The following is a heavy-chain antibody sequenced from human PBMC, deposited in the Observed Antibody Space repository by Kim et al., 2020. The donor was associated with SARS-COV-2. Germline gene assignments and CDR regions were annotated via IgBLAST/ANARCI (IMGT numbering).Heavy chain of an antibody. CDR3: ARVEYGDNSTDY. J-gene: IGHJ4*02. V-gene: IGHV4-31*02. D-gene: IGHD4-17*01. Sequence: YYNPSLKSRVTISVDTSKNQFSLKLSSVTAADTAVYFCARVEYGDNSTDYWGQGTLVTVSS.